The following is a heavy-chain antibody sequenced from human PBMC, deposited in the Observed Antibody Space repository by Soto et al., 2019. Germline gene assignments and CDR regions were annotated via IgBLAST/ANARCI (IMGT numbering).Heavy chain of an antibody. D-gene: IGHD3-10*01. CDR3: AKWEVGTMVRGVIRAFDY. CDR2: ISASGETT. J-gene: IGHJ4*02. CDR1: GFTFSTYA. V-gene: IGHV3-23*01. Sequence: EVQLWESGGGLAQPGGSLRLSCAASGFTFSTYAMTWVRQAPGKGLEWVSAISASGETTYSADSVEGRFTISRDNSKNTVYLQMNSLRAEDTAVYYCAKWEVGTMVRGVIRAFDYWGQGTLVTVSS.